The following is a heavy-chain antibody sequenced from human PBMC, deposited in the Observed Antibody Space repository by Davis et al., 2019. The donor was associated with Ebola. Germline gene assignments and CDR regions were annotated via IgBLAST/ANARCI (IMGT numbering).Heavy chain of an antibody. Sequence: GESLKISCAGSGFTFSTYAMTWVRQAPGKGLEWVSGINWNGGSTGYADSVKGRFTITRDNAKNTLYLQMNSLRAEDTAVYCCARVLAARPWYFDLWGRGTLVTVSS. D-gene: IGHD6-6*01. CDR3: ARVLAARPWYFDL. CDR2: INWNGGST. J-gene: IGHJ2*01. V-gene: IGHV3-20*04. CDR1: GFTFSTYA.